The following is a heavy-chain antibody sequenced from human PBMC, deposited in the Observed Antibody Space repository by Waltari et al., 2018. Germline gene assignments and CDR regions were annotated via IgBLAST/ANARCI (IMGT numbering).Heavy chain of an antibody. CDR3: ARGGSGWYESFDY. Sequence: VQLVESGGGLVQPGGSLRLSCTASGFTFSSYWMSWVRQAPGKGLEWIGYIYYSGSTNYNPSLKSRVTISVDTSKNQFSLKLSSVTAADTAVYYCARGGSGWYESFDYWGQGTLVTVSS. V-gene: IGHV4-59*01. CDR2: IYYSGST. CDR1: GFTFSSYW. J-gene: IGHJ4*02. D-gene: IGHD6-19*01.